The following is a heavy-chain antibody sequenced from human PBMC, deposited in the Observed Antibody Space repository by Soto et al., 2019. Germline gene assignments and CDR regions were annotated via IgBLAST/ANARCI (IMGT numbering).Heavy chain of an antibody. CDR1: GGAFNNYA. V-gene: IGHV1-69*06. CDR2: IIPLHNTS. Sequence: QVQLLQSGAEVKKPGSSVKVSCKVSGGAFNNYALNWVRHGPGQGLEWLGGIIPLHNTSNYSLKFLGRVTGTAYISSTTAYMEGNSLTSDDTATYYCASWSNWNPLYYDGLDVCGQGTTVTVSS. J-gene: IGHJ6*02. D-gene: IGHD1-20*01. CDR3: ASWSNWNPLYYDGLDV.